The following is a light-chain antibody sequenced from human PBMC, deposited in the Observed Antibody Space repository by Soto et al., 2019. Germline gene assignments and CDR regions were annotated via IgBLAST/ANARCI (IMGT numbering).Light chain of an antibody. V-gene: IGKV3-11*01. CDR2: DVS. Sequence: EIVLTQSPATLSLSPGDRATLSCRASQSVTSSLAWFQQKPGQAPRLLIYDVSPRATAIPARFSGSGSGTDFTLTISSLEPEDFAVSYCQQRTSWPTFGGGTKVEIK. CDR1: QSVTSS. J-gene: IGKJ4*01. CDR3: QQRTSWPT.